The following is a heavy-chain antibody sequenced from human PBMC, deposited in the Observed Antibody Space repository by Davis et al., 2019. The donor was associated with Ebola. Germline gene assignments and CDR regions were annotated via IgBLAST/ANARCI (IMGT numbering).Heavy chain of an antibody. CDR3: AKQSWLQSYYFDN. CDR1: GMTFSSYS. V-gene: IGHV3-48*02. D-gene: IGHD5-24*01. J-gene: IGHJ4*02. CDR2: ISSGSTTI. Sequence: PGGSLRLSCVASGMTFSSYSMNWVRQAPGKGLEWVSYISSGSTTIYYVDSVKGRFTISRDNAKKSLYLQMNSLRDEDTAVYYCAKQSWLQSYYFDNWGQGTLVTVSS.